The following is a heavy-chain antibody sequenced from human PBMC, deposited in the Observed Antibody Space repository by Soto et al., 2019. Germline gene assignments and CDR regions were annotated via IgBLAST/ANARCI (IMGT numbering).Heavy chain of an antibody. V-gene: IGHV3-30-3*01. J-gene: IGHJ4*02. Sequence: ESGGGVVQPGRSLRLSCAASGFTFSSYAMHWVRQAPGKGLEWVAVISYDGSNKYYADSVKGRFTISRDNSKNTLYLQMNSLRAEDTAVYYCARGAIFGVVSGFDYWGQGTLVTVSS. CDR3: ARGAIFGVVSGFDY. D-gene: IGHD3-3*01. CDR1: GFTFSSYA. CDR2: ISYDGSNK.